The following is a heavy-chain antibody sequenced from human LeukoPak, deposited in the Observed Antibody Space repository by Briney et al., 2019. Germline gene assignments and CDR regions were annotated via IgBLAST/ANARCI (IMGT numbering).Heavy chain of an antibody. V-gene: IGHV4-34*01. J-gene: IGHJ3*02. CDR2: INHSGST. Sequence: SETLSLTCAVYGGSFSGYYWSWIRQPPGKGLEWIGEINHSGSTNYNPSLKSRVTISVDTSKNQFSLKLSSVTAADTAVYYCARGPTRIAAARRHDAFDIWGQGTMVTVSS. CDR1: GGSFSGYY. CDR3: ARGPTRIAAARRHDAFDI. D-gene: IGHD6-13*01.